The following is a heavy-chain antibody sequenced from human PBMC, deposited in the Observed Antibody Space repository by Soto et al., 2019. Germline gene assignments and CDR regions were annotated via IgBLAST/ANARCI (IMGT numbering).Heavy chain of an antibody. CDR3: ARALVVRGSTPHYYFDY. V-gene: IGHV1-46*01. CDR1: GYTFTSYY. J-gene: IGHJ4*02. D-gene: IGHD3-10*01. CDR2: INPNGGST. Sequence: QVQLVQSGAEVKKPGASVKVSCKASGYTFTSYYMHWVRQAPGQGLEWMGIINPNGGSTSYAQKFQGRVTMTRDTSTSTVYMELSSLRSEDTAVYYCARALVVRGSTPHYYFDYWGQGTLVTVSS.